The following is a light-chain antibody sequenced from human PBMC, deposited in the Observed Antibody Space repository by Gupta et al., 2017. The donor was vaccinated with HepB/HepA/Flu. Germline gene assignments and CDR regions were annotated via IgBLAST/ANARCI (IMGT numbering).Light chain of an antibody. CDR2: KAS. CDR1: QSISSW. J-gene: IGKJ1*01. V-gene: IGKV1-5*03. CDR3: QQDASYPWT. Sequence: DIQMTQSPSTLSASVGDRVTITCRASQSISSWLAWYQQKPGKAPKLLIYKASSLESGVPSRFSGSGSGTEFTLTISSLQPDDFATYYCQQDASYPWTFGYWIKVGIK.